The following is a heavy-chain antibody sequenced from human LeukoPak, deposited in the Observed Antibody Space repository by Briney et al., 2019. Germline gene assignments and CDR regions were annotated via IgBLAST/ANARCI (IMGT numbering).Heavy chain of an antibody. D-gene: IGHD6-13*01. Sequence: ASVKVSCKASGHTFTGYYMHWVRQAPGQGLEWMGWINPNGGGTNYAQKFQGRVTMTRDTSISTAYMELSRLRSDDTAVYYCARGQRERAAATLKPIDYWGQGTLVTVSS. V-gene: IGHV1-2*02. CDR1: GHTFTGYY. CDR3: ARGQRERAAATLKPIDY. J-gene: IGHJ4*02. CDR2: INPNGGGT.